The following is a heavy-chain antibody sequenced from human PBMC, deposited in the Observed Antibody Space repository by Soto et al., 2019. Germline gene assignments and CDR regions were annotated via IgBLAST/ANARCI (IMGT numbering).Heavy chain of an antibody. D-gene: IGHD2-21*01. CDR3: ARGNSPVNVY. CDR1: GFIFSSYW. Sequence: PGGSLRLSCAASGFIFSSYWMHWVRQAPGKGLVWLSRIKSDGSSTTYADSVKGRFTISRDNARNTLYLQMNSLRVDDTAVYFCARGNSPVNVYWGQGALVTVSS. CDR2: IKSDGSST. V-gene: IGHV3-74*01. J-gene: IGHJ4*02.